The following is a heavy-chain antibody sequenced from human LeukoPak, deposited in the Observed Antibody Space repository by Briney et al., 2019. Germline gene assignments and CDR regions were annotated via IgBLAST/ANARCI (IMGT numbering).Heavy chain of an antibody. J-gene: IGHJ3*02. CDR2: IYTSGST. CDR1: GGSISSYY. V-gene: IGHV4-4*07. CDR3: ASLGDYDSSGYYGDAFDI. Sequence: SETLSLTCTVSGGSISSYYWSWIRQPAGKGLEWIGRIYTSGSTNYNPSLKSRVTISVDTSKNQFSLKLSSVTAADTAVYYCASLGDYDSSGYYGDAFDIWGQGTMVTVSS. D-gene: IGHD3-22*01.